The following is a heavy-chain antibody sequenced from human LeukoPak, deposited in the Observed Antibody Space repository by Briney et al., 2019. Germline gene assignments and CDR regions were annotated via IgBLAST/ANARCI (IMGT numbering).Heavy chain of an antibody. CDR2: IYSGGST. Sequence: GGSLRLSCAASGFTGSSNYMSWVRQAPGKGLEWVSVIYSGGSTYYADSVKGGFTISRDNSKNTLYLQMNSLRAEDTAVYYCARGHCSSSSYYFDYWGQGTLVTVSS. CDR1: GFTGSSNY. J-gene: IGHJ4*02. D-gene: IGHD6-6*01. CDR3: ARGHCSSSSYYFDY. V-gene: IGHV3-66*02.